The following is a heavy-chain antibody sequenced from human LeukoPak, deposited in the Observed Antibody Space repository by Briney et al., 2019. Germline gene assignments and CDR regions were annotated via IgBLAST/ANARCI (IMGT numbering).Heavy chain of an antibody. Sequence: GGSLRLSCAASGFTFSGSAMHWVCQASGKGLEWVGRIRSKANSYATAYAASVKGRFTISRDNAKNSLYLQMNSLRAEDTAVYYCARDGPGIVGATRPYYFDYWGQGTLVTVSS. D-gene: IGHD1-26*01. J-gene: IGHJ4*02. CDR1: GFTFSGSA. V-gene: IGHV3-73*01. CDR2: IRSKANSYAT. CDR3: ARDGPGIVGATRPYYFDY.